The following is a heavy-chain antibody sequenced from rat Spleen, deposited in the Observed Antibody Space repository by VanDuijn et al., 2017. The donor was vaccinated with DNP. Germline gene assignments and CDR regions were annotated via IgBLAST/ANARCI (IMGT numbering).Heavy chain of an antibody. D-gene: IGHD1-4*01. CDR1: GFSFRDYA. Sequence: EVQLVESGGGLVQPGKSLKVSCVASGFSFRDYAMAWVRQASKKGLEWVATISYDGVGTYYRDSVKGRFTISRDNTKSTLYLQMDSLRSEDTATYYCTQTGDPGMTGFDYWGQGVMVTVSS. CDR2: ISYDGVGT. V-gene: IGHV5-17*01. CDR3: TQTGDPGMTGFDY. J-gene: IGHJ2*01.